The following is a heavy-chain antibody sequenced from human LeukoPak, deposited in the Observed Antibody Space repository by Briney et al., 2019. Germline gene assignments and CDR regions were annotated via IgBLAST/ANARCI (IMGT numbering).Heavy chain of an antibody. D-gene: IGHD3-22*01. CDR2: IYTSGST. CDR1: GGSISSYY. V-gene: IGHV4-4*07. CDR3: ARDRDSSGYSDFDL. Sequence: PSETLSLTCTVSGGSISSYYWSWIRQPAGKGLEWIGRIYTSGSTNYNPSLKSRVTMSVDTSKNQFSLKLSSVTAADTAVYYCARDRDSSGYSDFDLWGRGTLVTVSS. J-gene: IGHJ2*01.